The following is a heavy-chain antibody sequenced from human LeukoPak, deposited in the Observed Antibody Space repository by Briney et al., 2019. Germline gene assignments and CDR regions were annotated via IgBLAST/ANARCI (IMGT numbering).Heavy chain of an antibody. J-gene: IGHJ3*02. CDR3: ARSQNVGGDYYDFWSGHSYDAFDI. CDR2: IYYSGST. V-gene: IGHV4-61*01. Sequence: SGTLSLTCAVSGGSISSSNWWSWIRQPPGKGLEWIGYIYYSGSTNYNPSLKSRVTISVDTSKNQFSLKLSSVTAADTAVYYCARSQNVGGDYYDFWSGHSYDAFDIWGQGTMVTVSS. D-gene: IGHD3-3*01. CDR1: GGSISSSNW.